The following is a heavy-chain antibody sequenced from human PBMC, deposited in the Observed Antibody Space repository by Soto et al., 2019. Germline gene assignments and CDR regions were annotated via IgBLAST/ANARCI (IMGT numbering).Heavy chain of an antibody. V-gene: IGHV2-5*02. D-gene: IGHD3-3*01. CDR3: AHRVLRTVFGLVTTTAIYFDF. Sequence: QITLNESGPTQVKPRQTLTLTCTFSGFSLTTSGVGVGWIRQSPGKAPEWLALIYWDDDKRYSPSLKSRLTITKATSKIQVFLTMADLDPADTATYYCAHRVLRTVFGLVTTTAIYFDFWGQGTPVAVSS. CDR2: IYWDDDK. CDR1: GFSLTTSGVG. J-gene: IGHJ4*02.